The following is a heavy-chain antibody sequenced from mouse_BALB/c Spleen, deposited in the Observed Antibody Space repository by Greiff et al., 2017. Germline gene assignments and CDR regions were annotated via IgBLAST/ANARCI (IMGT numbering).Heavy chain of an antibody. J-gene: IGHJ4*01. CDR3: ASVYYGCDWDAMDD. D-gene: IGHD1-1*01. Sequence: VQLKQPGAELVKPGASVKLSCKASGYTFTDYNMDWVKQSHGKSLEWIGDINPNNGGTIYNQKFKGKATLTVDKSSSTAYMELSSLTSEDTAVYFDASVYYGCDWDAMDDWGQGTPVTVSA. CDR2: INPNNGGT. V-gene: IGHV1-18*01. CDR1: GYTFTDYN.